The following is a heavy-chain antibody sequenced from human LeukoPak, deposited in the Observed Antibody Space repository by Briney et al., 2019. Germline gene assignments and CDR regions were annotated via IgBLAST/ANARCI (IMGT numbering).Heavy chain of an antibody. Sequence: SETLSLTCTVSGGSVSSGSYYWSWIRQPPGKGLEWIGYIYYSGSTNYNPSLKSRVTISVDTSKNQFSLKLSSVTAADTAVYYCASTAYYDILTGSPGAFDIWGQGTMVTVSS. D-gene: IGHD3-9*01. J-gene: IGHJ3*02. CDR3: ASTAYYDILTGSPGAFDI. CDR2: IYYSGST. CDR1: GGSVSSGSYY. V-gene: IGHV4-61*01.